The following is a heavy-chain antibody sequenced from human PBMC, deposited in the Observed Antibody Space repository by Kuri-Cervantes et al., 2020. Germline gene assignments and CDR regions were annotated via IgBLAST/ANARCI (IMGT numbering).Heavy chain of an antibody. CDR1: GFTFSSYG. V-gene: IGHV3-30*02. CDR2: IRYDGSNK. J-gene: IGHJ4*02. D-gene: IGHD7-27*01. Sequence: GESLKISCAASGFTFSSYGMHWVRQAPGKGLEWVAFIRYDGSNKYYADSVKGRFTISRDNSKNTLYLQMNSLRAEDTAVYYCAHEKLGIFDYWGQGTLVTVSS. CDR3: AHEKLGIFDY.